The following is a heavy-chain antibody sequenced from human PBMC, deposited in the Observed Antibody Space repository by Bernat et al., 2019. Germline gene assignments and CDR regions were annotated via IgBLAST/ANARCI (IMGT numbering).Heavy chain of an antibody. CDR1: GGSISSSSYY. J-gene: IGHJ4*02. CDR2: IYYSGST. Sequence: QLQLQESGPGLVKPSETLSLTCTVSGGSISSSSYYWGWIRQPPGKGLEWIGSIYYSGSTYYNPSLKSRVTISVDTSKNQLSLKLSSVTAADTAVYYCASGQYDYIWGSYRYFDYWGQGTLVTVSS. V-gene: IGHV4-39*01. CDR3: ASGQYDYIWGSYRYFDY. D-gene: IGHD3-16*02.